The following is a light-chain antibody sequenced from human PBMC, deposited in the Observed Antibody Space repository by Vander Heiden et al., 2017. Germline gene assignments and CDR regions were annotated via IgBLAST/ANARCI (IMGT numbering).Light chain of an antibody. CDR3: QSYDSSLSVV. CDR1: SSNIGAGYG. V-gene: IGLV1-40*01. J-gene: IGLJ2*01. CDR2: GNT. Sequence: QSVFTQPPSVSGAPGQRVILSSTGRSSNIGAGYGVHWYQQLPGTAPKLLIYGNTNRPSGVPDRFSGSKSGTSASLAITGLQAEDEADYYCQSYDSSLSVVFGGGTKLTVL.